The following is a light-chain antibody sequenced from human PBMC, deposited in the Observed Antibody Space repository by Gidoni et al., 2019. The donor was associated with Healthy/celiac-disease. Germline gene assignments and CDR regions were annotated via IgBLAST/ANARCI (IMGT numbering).Light chain of an antibody. Sequence: SQMTQSPSSLSASVGDRVTITCRASQSISSYLNWYQQKPGKAPKLLIYAASSLQSGVPSRFSGSGSGTDFTLTISSLQPEDFATYYCQQSYSTLFTFGQGTRVEIK. V-gene: IGKV1-39*01. J-gene: IGKJ5*01. CDR3: QQSYSTLFT. CDR1: QSISSY. CDR2: AAS.